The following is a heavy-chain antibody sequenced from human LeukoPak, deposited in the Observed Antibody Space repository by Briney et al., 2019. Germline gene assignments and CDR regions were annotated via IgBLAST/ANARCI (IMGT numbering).Heavy chain of an antibody. CDR1: GASFSGYY. CDR2: INHSGST. J-gene: IGHJ4*02. Sequence: PSETLSLTCAVYGASFSGYYWSWIRQPPGKGLEWIGEINHSGSTNYNPSLKSRVTISVDTSKNQFSLKLSSVTAADTAVYYCARGSALPSWTYYYDSSGYYYFDYWGQGTLVTVSS. CDR3: ARGSALPSWTYYYDSSGYYYFDY. D-gene: IGHD3-22*01. V-gene: IGHV4-34*01.